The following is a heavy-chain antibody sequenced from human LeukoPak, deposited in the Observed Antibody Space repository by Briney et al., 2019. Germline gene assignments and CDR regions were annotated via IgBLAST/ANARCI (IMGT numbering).Heavy chain of an antibody. CDR3: ARGLLVDAFDI. D-gene: IGHD3-10*01. V-gene: IGHV4-34*01. CDR2: INHSGST. Sequence: NPSETLSLTCAVYGGSFSGYYWSWIRQPPGKGLEWTGEINHSGSTNYNPSLKSRVTISVDTSKNQFSLKLSSVTAADTAVYYRARGLLVDAFDIWGQGTMVTVSS. J-gene: IGHJ3*02. CDR1: GGSFSGYY.